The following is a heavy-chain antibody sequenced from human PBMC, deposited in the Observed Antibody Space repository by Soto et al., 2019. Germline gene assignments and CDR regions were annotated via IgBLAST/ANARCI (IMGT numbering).Heavy chain of an antibody. Sequence: RGESLKISCKGSGYSFTSYWIGWVRQIPGKGLEWMGIIYPGDSDTRYSPSFQGQVTISADKSISTAYLQWSSLKASDTAMYYCARQPMVVDTAMETAYYYYGMDVWGQGTAGTVSS. V-gene: IGHV5-51*01. D-gene: IGHD5-18*01. CDR2: IYPGDSDT. J-gene: IGHJ6*02. CDR1: GYSFTSYW. CDR3: ARQPMVVDTAMETAYYYYGMDV.